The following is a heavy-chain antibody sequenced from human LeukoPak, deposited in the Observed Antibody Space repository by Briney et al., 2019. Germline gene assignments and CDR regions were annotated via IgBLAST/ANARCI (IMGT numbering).Heavy chain of an antibody. CDR3: ARGLVFGVVIQAFDI. Sequence: GASVKVSCTASGGTFSSYAISWVRQAPGQGLEWMGGIIPIFGTANYAQKFQGRVTITADESTSTAYMELSSLRPEDTAVYYCARGLVFGVVIQAFDIWGQGTMVTVSS. CDR1: GGTFSSYA. D-gene: IGHD3-3*01. J-gene: IGHJ3*02. CDR2: IIPIFGTA. V-gene: IGHV1-69*13.